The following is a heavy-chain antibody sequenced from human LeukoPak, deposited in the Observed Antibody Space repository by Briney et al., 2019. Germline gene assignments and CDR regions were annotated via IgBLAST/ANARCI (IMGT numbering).Heavy chain of an antibody. D-gene: IGHD3-10*01. V-gene: IGHV1-8*03. CDR2: MNPNSGNT. CDR3: AAQGLNTMVRGVLEYFQH. CDR1: GYTFTSYD. Sequence: ASVKVSCKASGYTFTSYDINWVRQATGQGLEWMGWMNPNSGNTGYAQKFQGRVTITADESTSTAYMELSSLRSEDTAVYYCAAQGLNTMVRGVLEYFQHWGQGTLVTVSS. J-gene: IGHJ1*01.